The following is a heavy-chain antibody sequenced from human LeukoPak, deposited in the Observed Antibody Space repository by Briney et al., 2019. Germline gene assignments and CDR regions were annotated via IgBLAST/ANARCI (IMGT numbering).Heavy chain of an antibody. J-gene: IGHJ4*02. CDR3: ARDRLVVVVAATDFDC. V-gene: IGHV3-69-1*01. CDR1: GFTFSDYY. D-gene: IGHD2-15*01. Sequence: GGSLRLSCAASGFTFSDYYMNWVRQAPGKGLEWVSSISSSSTIYYADSVKGRFTISRDSAKNSLYLQVNSLRAEDTAAYYCARDRLVVVVAATDFDCWGQGTLVTVSS. CDR2: ISSSSTI.